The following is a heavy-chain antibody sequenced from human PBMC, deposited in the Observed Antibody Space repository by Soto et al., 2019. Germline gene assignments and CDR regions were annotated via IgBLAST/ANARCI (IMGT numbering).Heavy chain of an antibody. CDR2: ISYDGSNK. V-gene: IGHV3-30*18. CDR3: AKDRMGAGVRGYFDY. D-gene: IGHD3-10*01. J-gene: IGHJ4*02. CDR1: GFTFSSYG. Sequence: QVQLVESGGGVVQPGKSLRLSCAGSGFTFSSYGMDWVRQAPGKGLEWVAVISYDGSNKYCADSVKGRFTISRDNSKNTLYLQMSSLRADDTAVYYCAKDRMGAGVRGYFDYWGQGTLVTVSS.